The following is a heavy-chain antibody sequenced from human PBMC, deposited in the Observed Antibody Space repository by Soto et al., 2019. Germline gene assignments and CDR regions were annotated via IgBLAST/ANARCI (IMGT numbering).Heavy chain of an antibody. CDR3: ARLPKGSVVTA. CDR1: GFRFSAHS. CDR2: ISSISDTT. J-gene: IGHJ4*02. D-gene: IGHD2-21*02. V-gene: IGHV3-48*02. Sequence: LVESGGDLVYPGGSLRLSCVASGFRFSAHSMNWVRQAPGKGLQWISYISSISDTTYYADSVKGRFTVSSDNAKNALFLQMNSLRDDDTATYYCARLPKGSVVTAWGQGARVTVSS.